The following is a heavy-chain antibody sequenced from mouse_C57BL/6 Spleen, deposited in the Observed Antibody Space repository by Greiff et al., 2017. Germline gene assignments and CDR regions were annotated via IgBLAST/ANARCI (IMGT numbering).Heavy chain of an antibody. J-gene: IGHJ2*01. CDR1: GFSLSTFGMG. D-gene: IGHD1-1*01. CDR3: ARLHYYGSSGYFDY. V-gene: IGHV8-8*01. Sequence: QVTLKVSGPGILQPSQTLSLTCSFSGFSLSTFGMGVGWIRQPSGKGLEWLAHIWWDDDKYYNPALKSRLTSSKDTSKNQVFLKSANVDTADTAKYYCARLHYYGSSGYFDYWGQGTTLTVSS. CDR2: IWWDDDK.